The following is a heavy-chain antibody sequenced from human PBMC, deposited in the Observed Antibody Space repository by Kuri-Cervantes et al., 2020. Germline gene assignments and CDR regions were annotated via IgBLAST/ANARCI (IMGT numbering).Heavy chain of an antibody. CDR2: IYYSGST. CDR3: ARHWDSGSYPAEIAFDI. D-gene: IGHD1-26*01. V-gene: IGHV4-59*08. J-gene: IGHJ3*02. Sequence: SETLSLTCTVSDGSISNYYWSWLRQPPGKGLEWIGYIYYSGSTNYNPSLKSRVTISVDTSKDQFSLKLSSVTAADTAVYYCARHWDSGSYPAEIAFDIWGQGTMVTVSS. CDR1: DGSISNYY.